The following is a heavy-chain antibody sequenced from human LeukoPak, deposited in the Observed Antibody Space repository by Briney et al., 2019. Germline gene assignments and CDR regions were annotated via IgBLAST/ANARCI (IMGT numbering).Heavy chain of an antibody. CDR1: GGSISSSIYY. CDR3: ARGRQWLTRGNFDY. V-gene: IGHV4-39*07. J-gene: IGHJ4*02. D-gene: IGHD6-19*01. Sequence: SETLSLTCIVSGGSISSSIYYWAWVRQPPGKGLEWIGEINHSGSTNYNPSLKSRVTISVDTSKNQFSLKLSSVTAADTAVYYCARGRQWLTRGNFDYWGQGTLVTVSS. CDR2: INHSGST.